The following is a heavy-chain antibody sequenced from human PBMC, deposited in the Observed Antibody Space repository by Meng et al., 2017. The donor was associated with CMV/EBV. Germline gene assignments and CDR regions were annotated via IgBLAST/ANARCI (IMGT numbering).Heavy chain of an antibody. Sequence: QVQLQESGPGLVKPSQTLSLTCTVSGGSISSGDYYWSWIRQPPGKGLEWIGYIYYSGSTYYNPSLKSRVTISVDTSKNQFSLKLSSVTAADTAVYYCARAYCSGGSCYGNWFDPWGQGTLVTASS. V-gene: IGHV4-30-4*08. J-gene: IGHJ5*02. CDR1: GGSISSGDYY. CDR2: IYYSGST. D-gene: IGHD2-15*01. CDR3: ARAYCSGGSCYGNWFDP.